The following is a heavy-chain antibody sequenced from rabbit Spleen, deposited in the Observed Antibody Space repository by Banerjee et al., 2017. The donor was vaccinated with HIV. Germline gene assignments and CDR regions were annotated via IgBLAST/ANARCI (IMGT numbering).Heavy chain of an antibody. D-gene: IGHD8-1*01. V-gene: IGHV1S40*01. J-gene: IGHJ4*01. Sequence: QSLEESGGDLVKPGASLTLTCTASGFYFSSNYYMCWVRQAPGKGLEWIACINVYTGKPVYATWAKGRFTISRTSSTTVTLQMTSLTVADTATYFCARDAGSGAYIDGYFNLWGPGTLVTVS. CDR3: ARDAGSGAYIDGYFNL. CDR1: GFYFSSNYY. CDR2: INVYTGKP.